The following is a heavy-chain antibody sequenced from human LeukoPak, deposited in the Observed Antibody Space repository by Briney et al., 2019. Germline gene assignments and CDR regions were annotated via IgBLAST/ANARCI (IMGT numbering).Heavy chain of an antibody. CDR1: GGSFSGYY. V-gene: IGHV4-34*01. Sequence: SETLSLTCAVYGGSFSGYYWSWIRQPPGKGLEWIGEINHNGSTNYNPSLKSRVTISVDTPKNQFSLKLSSVTAADTAVYYCARGGRGFWSGYAARAFDIWGQGTMVTVSS. CDR3: ARGGRGFWSGYAARAFDI. J-gene: IGHJ3*02. CDR2: INHNGST. D-gene: IGHD3-3*01.